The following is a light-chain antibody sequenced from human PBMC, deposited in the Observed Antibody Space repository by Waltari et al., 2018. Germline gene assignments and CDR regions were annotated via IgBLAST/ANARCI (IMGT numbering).Light chain of an antibody. CDR2: GIS. CDR3: QQFGGSTKYT. J-gene: IGKJ2*01. Sequence: EIVLTQSPGTLSLSPGERATLSCRASQIISNNYLAWYQAKPGQAHRLLIYGISHRATGSPDRFSGGGSGTDVTLTSSRLEPEEFAVYYWQQFGGSTKYTFGQGTKLEIK. V-gene: IGKV3-20*01. CDR1: QIISNNY.